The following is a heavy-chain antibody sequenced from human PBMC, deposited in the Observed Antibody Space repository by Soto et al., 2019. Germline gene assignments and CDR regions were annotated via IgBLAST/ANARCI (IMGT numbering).Heavy chain of an antibody. CDR2: IYPSDSDT. Sequence: PGESLKISCKGSGYNFAGYWIAWVRQMPGKGLELMGIIYPSDSDTRYRPSFQGQVTISADKSISSAYLQWSSLRASDTAMYYCARGGVSTRTFDYWGQGTPVTVAS. D-gene: IGHD3-3*01. CDR1: GYNFAGYW. CDR3: ARGGVSTRTFDY. J-gene: IGHJ4*02. V-gene: IGHV5-51*01.